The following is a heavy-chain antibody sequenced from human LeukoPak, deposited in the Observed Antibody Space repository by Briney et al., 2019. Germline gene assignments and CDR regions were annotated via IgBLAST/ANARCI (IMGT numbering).Heavy chain of an antibody. CDR2: IIPIFGTA. D-gene: IGHD1-26*01. Sequence: GASVKVSCKASGGTFSSYAISWVRQAPGQGLEWMGGIIPIFGTANYAQKFQGRVTITADESTSTAYMELSSLRAEDTAVYYCAKNLSPRWEPAYFDNWGQGTLVTVSS. V-gene: IGHV1-69*01. CDR3: AKNLSPRWEPAYFDN. CDR1: GGTFSSYA. J-gene: IGHJ4*02.